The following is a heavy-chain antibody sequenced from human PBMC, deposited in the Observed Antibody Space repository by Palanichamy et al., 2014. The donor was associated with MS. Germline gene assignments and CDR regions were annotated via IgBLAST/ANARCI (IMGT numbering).Heavy chain of an antibody. CDR1: GGSISRSNYY. V-gene: IGHV4-39*07. D-gene: IGHD3-3*01. Sequence: QLQLQESGPGLVKPSETLSLTCTVSGGSISRSNYYWGWIRQPPGKGLEWIGGIYYDGSTYYTPSLKSRVTMSVDTSKNHFSLKVTSVTAADTAVYYCARGGQYYDFWSGYQPKWFDPWGQGTPVTISS. CDR3: ARGGQYYDFWSGYQPKWFDP. J-gene: IGHJ5*02. CDR2: IYYDGST.